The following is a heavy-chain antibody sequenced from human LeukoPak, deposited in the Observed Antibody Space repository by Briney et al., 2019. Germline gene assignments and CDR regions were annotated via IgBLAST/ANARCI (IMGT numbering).Heavy chain of an antibody. Sequence: SETLSLTCAVYGGSFSGYYWSWIRQPPGKGLEWIGEINHSGSTNYNPSLKSRVTISVDTSKNQFSLKLSSVTAADTAVYYCARVSKQWLVRVYYFDYWDQGTLVTVSS. CDR2: INHSGST. D-gene: IGHD6-19*01. V-gene: IGHV4-34*01. CDR3: ARVSKQWLVRVYYFDY. CDR1: GGSFSGYY. J-gene: IGHJ4*02.